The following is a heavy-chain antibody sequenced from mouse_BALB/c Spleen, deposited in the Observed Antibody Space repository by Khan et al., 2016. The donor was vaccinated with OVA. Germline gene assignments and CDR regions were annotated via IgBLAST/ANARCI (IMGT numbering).Heavy chain of an antibody. Sequence: EVELVESGGGLVKPGGSLKLSCAASGFTFSIYAMSWVRQTPEKRLEWVASISSGGSTYYPDSVKGRFTISRDNARNILYLQMSSLRSEDTAMYYCSRGDYHGRGYFDVWGAGTTVTVSS. V-gene: IGHV5-6-5*01. CDR3: SRGDYHGRGYFDV. CDR2: ISSGGST. J-gene: IGHJ1*01. CDR1: GFTFSIYA. D-gene: IGHD1-2*01.